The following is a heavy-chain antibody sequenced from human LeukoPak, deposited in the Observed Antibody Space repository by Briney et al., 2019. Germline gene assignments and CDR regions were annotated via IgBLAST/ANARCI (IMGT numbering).Heavy chain of an antibody. Sequence: GGSLRLSCAASGFTFSNYVMHWVRQAPGKGLEWVAIISYDGSTKYYADSVKGRFTISRDNSKNTLYLQMNSLRAEDTAVYYCARGEYDFWSGYYGLRYYYGMDVWGQGTTVTVSS. D-gene: IGHD3-3*01. V-gene: IGHV3-30*04. CDR3: ARGEYDFWSGYYGLRYYYGMDV. J-gene: IGHJ6*02. CDR1: GFTFSNYV. CDR2: ISYDGSTK.